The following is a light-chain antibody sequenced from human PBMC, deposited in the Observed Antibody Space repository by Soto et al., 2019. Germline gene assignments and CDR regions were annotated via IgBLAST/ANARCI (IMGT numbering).Light chain of an antibody. J-gene: IGKJ1*01. CDR3: QQSYNTPPT. CDR2: ATS. CDR1: QSISRN. V-gene: IGKV1-39*01. Sequence: DLQMTQSPSSLSASVGDRVTITCRASQSISRNLNWYQQKPGKAPKLLIYATSSLQSGVPSRFSGSGSGTDFTLTISSLQPEDSATYYCQQSYNTPPTFGQGTKVEIK.